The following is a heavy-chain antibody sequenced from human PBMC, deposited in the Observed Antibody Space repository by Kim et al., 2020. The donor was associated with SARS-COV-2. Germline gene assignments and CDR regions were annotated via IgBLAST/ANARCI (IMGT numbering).Heavy chain of an antibody. J-gene: IGHJ3*02. D-gene: IGHD2-15*01. CDR3: ARKFGGYDAFDI. V-gene: IGHV1-46*01. Sequence: SYAQKFQGRVTMTRDTSTSTVDMELSSLRSEDTAVYYCARKFGGYDAFDIWGQGTMVTVSS.